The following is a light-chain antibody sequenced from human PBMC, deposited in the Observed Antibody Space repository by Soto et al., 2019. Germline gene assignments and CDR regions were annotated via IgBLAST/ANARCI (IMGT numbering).Light chain of an antibody. CDR2: KAS. CDR3: QHYIDLPGT. Sequence: DIQMTQSPSILSASVGDRVTITCRASQSINIWLAWYQQKPGKAPKRLIYKASTLESGVPSRFSGSASGTEFTLTISSLQPDDFSNYYCQHYIDLPGTFGQGT. V-gene: IGKV1-5*03. CDR1: QSINIW. J-gene: IGKJ1*01.